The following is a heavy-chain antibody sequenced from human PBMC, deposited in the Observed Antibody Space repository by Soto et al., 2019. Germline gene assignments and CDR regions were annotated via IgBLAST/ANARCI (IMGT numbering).Heavy chain of an antibody. CDR1: GGSISSGRYY. V-gene: IGHV4-31*11. CDR2: IYYSGST. D-gene: IGHD3-10*01. J-gene: IGHJ5*02. CDR3: ARNLGGSGSYNWLDP. Sequence: PXETLCLTCAVSGGSISSGRYYWSWIRQHPGKGLEWIGYIYYSGSTYYNPSLKSRVTISVDTSKNQFSLKLSSVTAADTAVYYCARNLGGSGSYNWLDPRGQGTLVTVSS.